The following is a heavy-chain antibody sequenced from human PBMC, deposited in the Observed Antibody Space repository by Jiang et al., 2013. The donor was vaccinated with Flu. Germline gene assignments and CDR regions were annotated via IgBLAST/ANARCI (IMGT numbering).Heavy chain of an antibody. CDR3: ARVGGDGYNFESFEYYYYGMDV. D-gene: IGHD5-24*01. CDR1: GGSISSYY. Sequence: GPGLVKPSETLSLTCTVSGGSISSYYWSWIRQPPGKGLEWIGYIYYSGSTNYNPSLKSRVTISVDTSKNQFSLKLSSVTAADTAVYYCARVGGDGYNFESFEYYYYGMDV. V-gene: IGHV4-59*01. CDR2: IYYSGST. J-gene: IGHJ6*01.